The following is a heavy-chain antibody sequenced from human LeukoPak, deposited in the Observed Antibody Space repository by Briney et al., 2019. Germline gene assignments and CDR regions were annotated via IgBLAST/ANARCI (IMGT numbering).Heavy chain of an antibody. J-gene: IGHJ6*03. CDR3: ARDGVAANIDYYYYYMDV. V-gene: IGHV1-18*04. Sequence: ASVKVSCKASGYTFTGYYMHWVRQAPGQGLEWMGWISAYNGNTNYAQKLQGRVTMTTDTSTSTAYMELRSLRSDDTAVYYSARDGVAANIDYYYYYMDVWGKGTTVTVSS. CDR1: GYTFTGYY. D-gene: IGHD2-15*01. CDR2: ISAYNGNT.